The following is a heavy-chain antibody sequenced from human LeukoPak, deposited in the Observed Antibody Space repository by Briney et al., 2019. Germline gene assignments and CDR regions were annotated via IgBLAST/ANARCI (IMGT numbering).Heavy chain of an antibody. CDR3: ARERIFSGYNYGMDV. D-gene: IGHD7-27*01. J-gene: IGHJ6*02. CDR2: ISSSGSTI. V-gene: IGHV3-11*01. Sequence: GGSLRLSCAASGFTFSDYYMSWIRQAPGKGLEWVTYISSSGSTIYYADSVKGRFTIPRDNAKNSLYLQMNSLRAEDTAVYYCARERIFSGYNYGMDVWGQGTTVTVSS. CDR1: GFTFSDYY.